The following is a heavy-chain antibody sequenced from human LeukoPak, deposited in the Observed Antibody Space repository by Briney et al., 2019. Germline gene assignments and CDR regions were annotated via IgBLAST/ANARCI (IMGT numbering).Heavy chain of an antibody. J-gene: IGHJ4*02. CDR2: INSDGSST. CDR1: GFTFSTYW. V-gene: IGHV3-74*01. CDR3: VKAFRRFGEPK. D-gene: IGHD3-10*01. Sequence: GGSLRLSCAASGFTFSTYWMHWVRQAPGRGLVWVSRINSDGSSTSYADSVKGRFTISRDNAKNTLYLQMNSLRAEDTAVYYCVKAFRRFGEPKWGQGTLVTVSS.